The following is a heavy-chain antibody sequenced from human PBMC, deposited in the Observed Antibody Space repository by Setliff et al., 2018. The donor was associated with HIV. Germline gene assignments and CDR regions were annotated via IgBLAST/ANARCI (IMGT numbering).Heavy chain of an antibody. Sequence: GGSLRLSCAASGFTFSGAEIHWVRQASGKGLEWVGHIRSKADKYATEYGASAKGRFIISRDDSTNTMYLQMNSLETEDTAVYYCTTGYTSAPHDNYWGQGTLVTVSS. V-gene: IGHV3-73*01. CDR3: TTGYTSAPHDNY. D-gene: IGHD6-25*01. CDR2: IRSKADKYAT. J-gene: IGHJ4*02. CDR1: GFTFSGAE.